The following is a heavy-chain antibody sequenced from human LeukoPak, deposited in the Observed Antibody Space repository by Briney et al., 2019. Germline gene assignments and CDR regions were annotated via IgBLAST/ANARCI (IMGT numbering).Heavy chain of an antibody. CDR2: ITSSSSCI. V-gene: IGHV3-21*01. J-gene: IGHJ4*02. CDR1: GFTFSTYT. CDR3: ARDPIYGDPYYFDY. Sequence: GGSLRLSCAASGFTFSTYTMNWVRQAPGKGLEWVTSITSSSSCIYYVDSVKGRFTISRDNAKNSLYLQMNSLRAEDTAVYYCARDPIYGDPYYFDYWGQGTLVTVSS. D-gene: IGHD4-17*01.